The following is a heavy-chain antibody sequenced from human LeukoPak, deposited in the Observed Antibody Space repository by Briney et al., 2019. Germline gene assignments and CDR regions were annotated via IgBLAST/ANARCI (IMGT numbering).Heavy chain of an antibody. J-gene: IGHJ4*02. D-gene: IGHD3-10*01. CDR2: MNPHSGNT. CDR1: GYTFTSYD. V-gene: IGHV1-8*01. CDR3: ASFGSRSYYNGLDY. Sequence: SVKVSCKASGYTFTSYDINWVRQTTGQGLEWMGWMNPHSGNTGYAQKFQGRVTMTRDTSISTAYMELSSLRSEDTAVYYCASFGSRSYYNGLDYWGQGTLVTVSS.